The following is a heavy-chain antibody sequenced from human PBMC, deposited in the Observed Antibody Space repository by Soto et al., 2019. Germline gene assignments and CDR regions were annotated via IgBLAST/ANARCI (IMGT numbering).Heavy chain of an antibody. CDR1: GGSISSVVYY. Sequence: LSLTCTVSGGSISSVVYYWSWIRQHPGKGLEWIGYIYYSGSTYYNPSLESRVTISVDTSKNPFSLKLSSVTAAATPVYYSARLGRHNAFDSWGQGTMVTVSS. CDR2: IYYSGST. V-gene: IGHV4-31*03. CDR3: ARLGRHNAFDS. J-gene: IGHJ3*02.